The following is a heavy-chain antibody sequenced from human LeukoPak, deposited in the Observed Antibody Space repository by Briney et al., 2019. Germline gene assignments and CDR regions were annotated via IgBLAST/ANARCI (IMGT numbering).Heavy chain of an antibody. CDR3: ARFPPRYCSGGSCYGSIDY. V-gene: IGHV5-51*01. CDR2: IYPGDSDT. CDR1: GYSFTSYW. Sequence: GEPLKISCKGSGYSFTSYWIGWVRQMPGKGLEWMGIIYPGDSDTRYSPSFQGQVTISADKSISTAYLQWSSLKASDTAMYYCARFPPRYCSGGSCYGSIDYWGQGTLVTVSS. D-gene: IGHD2-15*01. J-gene: IGHJ4*02.